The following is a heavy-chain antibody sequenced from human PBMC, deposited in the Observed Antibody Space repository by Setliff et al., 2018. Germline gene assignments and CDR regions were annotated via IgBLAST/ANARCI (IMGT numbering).Heavy chain of an antibody. CDR2: TIPMFGST. D-gene: IGHD2-15*01. J-gene: IGHJ5*02. Sequence: SVKVSCKAFGDTFRSYGISWVRQAPGQGLEWMGGTIPMFGSTTYAQKFQGRVTIITDESTTTAYMELSSLGSEDTAVYYCARGHCSSGECPNYFDPWGQGTQVTVSS. CDR3: ARGHCSSGECPNYFDP. V-gene: IGHV1-69*05. CDR1: GDTFRSYG.